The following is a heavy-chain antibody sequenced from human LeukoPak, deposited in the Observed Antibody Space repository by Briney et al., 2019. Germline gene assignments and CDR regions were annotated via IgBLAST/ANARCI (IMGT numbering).Heavy chain of an antibody. Sequence: GGSLRLSCLTSGFTFSTNAMSWVRQAPGKGLEWISGISGSGASTYYAGSVTGRLTISRDNSRNTLYLQMNSLRGDDTAVYYCAKDVGKWESLHFFDYWGQGTLVTVSS. V-gene: IGHV3-23*01. CDR3: AKDVGKWESLHFFDY. D-gene: IGHD1-26*01. CDR1: GFTFSTNA. CDR2: ISGSGAST. J-gene: IGHJ4*02.